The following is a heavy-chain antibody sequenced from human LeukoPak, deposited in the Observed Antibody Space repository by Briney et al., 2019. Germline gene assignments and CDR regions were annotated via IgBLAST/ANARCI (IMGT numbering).Heavy chain of an antibody. CDR3: ATDAGVANRNDY. J-gene: IGHJ4*02. D-gene: IGHD3-3*01. CDR1: GFTLSSYS. Sequence: VGSLRLSCAASGFTLSSYSIDWVRQAPGKGLEWVSSISSSSSYIYYADSVKGRFTISRDNAKNSLYLQMNSLIAEDTAVYYCATDAGVANRNDYRGQGTLVTVSS. V-gene: IGHV3-21*01. CDR2: ISSSSSYI.